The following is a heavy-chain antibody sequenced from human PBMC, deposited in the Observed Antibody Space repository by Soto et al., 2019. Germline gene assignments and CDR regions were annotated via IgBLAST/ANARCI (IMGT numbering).Heavy chain of an antibody. V-gene: IGHV3-30*18. CDR2: ISYDVSNK. CDR3: AQDTYYYDRSGYYVSDY. J-gene: IGHJ4*02. Sequence: GGSLRLSCAASGVTFSSYGMHWVRQAPGKGLEWVAVISYDVSNKHYADSVKGRFTISRDNFKNTLYLQMNSLGAEDTAVYYCAQDTYYYDRSGYYVSDYWGQGTLVTVSS. CDR1: GVTFSSYG. D-gene: IGHD3-22*01.